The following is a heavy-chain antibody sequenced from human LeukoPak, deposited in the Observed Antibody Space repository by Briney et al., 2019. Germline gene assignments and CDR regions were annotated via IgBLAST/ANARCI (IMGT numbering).Heavy chain of an antibody. CDR2: IYLSGST. V-gene: IGHV4-59*01. CDR3: AREPPGIRDAFDI. Sequence: PSETLSLICTVSGGSINNYYWSCIRQPPGKGLEWVGYIYLSGSTDYNPSLKSRVTMSLDTSKNQFSLKLSSVTAADTAVYYCAREPPGIRDAFDIWGQGTMVTVSS. J-gene: IGHJ3*02. CDR1: GGSINNYY. D-gene: IGHD1-14*01.